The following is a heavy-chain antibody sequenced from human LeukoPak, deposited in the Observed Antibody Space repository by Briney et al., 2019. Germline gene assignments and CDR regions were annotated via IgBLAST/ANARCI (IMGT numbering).Heavy chain of an antibody. J-gene: IGHJ4*02. CDR2: IYYSGST. V-gene: IGHV4-39*07. D-gene: IGHD3-10*01. CDR1: GGSISSSSYY. CDR3: ARDNYGSGSYDY. Sequence: SETPSLTCTVSGGSISSSSYYWGWIRQPPGKGLEWIGSIYYSGSTYYNPSLKSRVTISVDTSKNQFSLKLSSVTAADTAVYYCARDNYGSGSYDYWGQGTLVTVSS.